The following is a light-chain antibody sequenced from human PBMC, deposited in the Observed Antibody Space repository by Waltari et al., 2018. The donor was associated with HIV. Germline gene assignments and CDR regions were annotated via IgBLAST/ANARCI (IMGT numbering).Light chain of an antibody. CDR3: ASWDDSLIGPV. CDR1: SFNIGSNT. Sequence: QSVLSQPPSASGTPGQRVTISCSGSSFNIGSNTVNWYQQLPGTAPKLLINSNNKRPSGAPDRFSGSKSGTSASLAISGLQSDDEADYYCASWDDSLIGPVFGGGTKLTVL. J-gene: IGLJ2*01. V-gene: IGLV1-44*01. CDR2: SNN.